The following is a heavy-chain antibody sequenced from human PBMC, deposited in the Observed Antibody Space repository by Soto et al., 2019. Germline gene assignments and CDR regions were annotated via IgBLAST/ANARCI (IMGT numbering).Heavy chain of an antibody. CDR2: IYYSGST. CDR1: GGSISSSSYY. J-gene: IGHJ4*02. CDR3: ARQSDSYYYDSSGYLDY. V-gene: IGHV4-39*01. D-gene: IGHD3-22*01. Sequence: QLQLQESGPGLVKPSETLSLTCTVSGGSISSSSYYWGWIRQPPGKGLEWIGSIYYSGSTYYNPALKRRVTISVDTSKNPFSLKLSSVTAADTAVYYCARQSDSYYYDSSGYLDYWGQGTLVTVSS.